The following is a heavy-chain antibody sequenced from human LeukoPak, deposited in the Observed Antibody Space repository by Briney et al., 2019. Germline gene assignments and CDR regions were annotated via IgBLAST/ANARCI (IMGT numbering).Heavy chain of an antibody. CDR3: ARVFGYCSSSACYAASDL. CDR1: GFTFSSYS. J-gene: IGHJ3*01. V-gene: IGHV3-21*01. CDR2: ISTDSRYI. D-gene: IGHD2-2*03. Sequence: GGSLRLSCAASGFTFSSYSLTWVRQAPGKGLEWVSDISTDSRYIYYADSVQGRFTISRDNAQRSLYLQMNSLRVEDTAVYYCARVFGYCSSSACYAASDLWGQGTTVTVSS.